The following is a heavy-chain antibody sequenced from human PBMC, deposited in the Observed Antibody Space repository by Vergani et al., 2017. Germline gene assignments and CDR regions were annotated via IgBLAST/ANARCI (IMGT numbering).Heavy chain of an antibody. V-gene: IGHV4-39*07. CDR2: IYYSGST. CDR1: GASIRSSNYY. D-gene: IGHD2-15*01. CDR3: ARGPSVVQGHYIYYYSYFMDV. Sequence: QLQLQESGPGLVKPSATLSLTCSVSGASIRSSNYYWGWIRQPPGKGLEWIASIYYSGSTYYNPSLKSRVTISVDTSKNQFSLQLTSVTAADTAVYYCARGPSVVQGHYIYYYSYFMDVWGKGTTVTVSS. J-gene: IGHJ6*03.